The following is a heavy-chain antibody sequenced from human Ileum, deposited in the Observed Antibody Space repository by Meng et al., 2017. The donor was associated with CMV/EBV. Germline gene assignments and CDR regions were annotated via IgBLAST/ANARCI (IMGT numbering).Heavy chain of an antibody. CDR2: TSYNGSEE. CDR3: VKPLAQVEVKGLLTGLGPRYYSCGMDV. D-gene: IGHD1-26*01. V-gene: IGHV3-30*02. Sequence: GGSLRLSCATSGFTFSLFGMHWVRRTPDRGLEWVASTSYNGSEENYADSVKGRFTIFRDNSKASLYLQMHSLKPEDTSVYYCVKPLAQVEVKGLLTGLGPRYYSCGMDVWGHGTSVTVSS. CDR1: GFTFSLFG. J-gene: IGHJ6*02.